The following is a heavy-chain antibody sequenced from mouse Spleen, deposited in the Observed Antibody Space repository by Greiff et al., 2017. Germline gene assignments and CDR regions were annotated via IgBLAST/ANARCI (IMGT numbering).Heavy chain of an antibody. CDR3: ARRIYDGVYAFSY. CDR2: IHFSGST. CDR1: GYSITSGYS. Sequence: EVQLQQSGPDLVKPSQSLSLTCTVTGYSITSGYSWHWIRQFPGNRVEWMGYIHFSGSTHYNPSLKSRFSIARDTSKNQFFLELSSVTYDDTATYYCARRIYDGVYAFSYWGQGTSVAVSS. V-gene: IGHV3-1*02. J-gene: IGHJ4*01. D-gene: IGHD2-3*01.